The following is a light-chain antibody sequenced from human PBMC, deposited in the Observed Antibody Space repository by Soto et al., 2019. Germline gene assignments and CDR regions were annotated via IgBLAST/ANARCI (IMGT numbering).Light chain of an antibody. CDR1: QSVSSN. Sequence: EIVMTQSPATLSVSPGERATLSCRASQSVSSNLAWYQQKPGQAPRLLIYGASTRATGIPARFSGSGSGTEFTLTISSLQSEDFAVYYCPQYNNWPRRTFGQGTKVDVK. V-gene: IGKV3-15*01. CDR2: GAS. J-gene: IGKJ1*01. CDR3: PQYNNWPRRT.